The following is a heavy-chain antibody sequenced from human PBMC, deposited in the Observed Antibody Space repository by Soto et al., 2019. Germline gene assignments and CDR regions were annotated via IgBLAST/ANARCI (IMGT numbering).Heavy chain of an antibody. CDR2: IWYDGSNK. D-gene: IGHD2-15*01. CDR1: GFTFNTYG. V-gene: IGHV3-33*08. CDR3: ARGGCTGAYCYSWPFNYGVAV. J-gene: IGHJ6*02. Sequence: QVQLVESGGGVVQPGGSLRLSCTTSGFTFNTYGMHWVRQAPGKGLEWVAIIWYDGSNKYYADSVKGRFTISRDNSKNTLYLQMNRRRAEDTALYYCARGGCTGAYCYSWPFNYGVAVWGPGTTVTVSS.